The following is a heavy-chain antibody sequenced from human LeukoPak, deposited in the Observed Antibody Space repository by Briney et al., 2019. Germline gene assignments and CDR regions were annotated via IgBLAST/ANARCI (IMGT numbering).Heavy chain of an antibody. CDR3: AKDLTKNYYDSSGSSESFY. CDR2: ISYDGSNK. Sequence: GGSLRLSCAASGFTFSSYGMHWVRQAPGKGLEWVAVISYDGSNKYYADSVKGRFTISRDNSKNTLYLQMNSLRAEDTAVYYCAKDLTKNYYDSSGSSESFYWGQGTLVTVSS. D-gene: IGHD3-22*01. CDR1: GFTFSSYG. J-gene: IGHJ4*02. V-gene: IGHV3-30*18.